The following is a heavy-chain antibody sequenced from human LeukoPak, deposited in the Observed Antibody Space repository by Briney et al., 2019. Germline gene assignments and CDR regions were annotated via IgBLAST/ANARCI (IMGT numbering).Heavy chain of an antibody. CDR3: AKEIRGTSGWYFDY. Sequence: GGSLRLSCAASGFTFSSYAMSWVRQAPGKGLEWVSYISGSGGSTNYADSVKGRFTISRDNSKNTLYLQINSLRAEDTALYYCAKEIRGTSGWYFDYWGQGTLVTVSS. D-gene: IGHD6-19*01. V-gene: IGHV3-23*01. CDR1: GFTFSSYA. CDR2: ISGSGGST. J-gene: IGHJ4*02.